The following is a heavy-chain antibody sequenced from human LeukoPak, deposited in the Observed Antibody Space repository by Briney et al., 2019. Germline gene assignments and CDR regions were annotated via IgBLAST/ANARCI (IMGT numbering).Heavy chain of an antibody. Sequence: GVSLRLSCGASGFTFSTYAMNWVRQAPGKGLEWVSAISGSGATTYYADSVKGRFTISRDNSKNTVYLQMNSLRAEDTAVYYCAKTYYDTTYFDYWGQGTLVTASS. CDR1: GFTFSTYA. J-gene: IGHJ4*02. CDR3: AKTYYDTTYFDY. V-gene: IGHV3-23*01. CDR2: ISGSGATT. D-gene: IGHD3-22*01.